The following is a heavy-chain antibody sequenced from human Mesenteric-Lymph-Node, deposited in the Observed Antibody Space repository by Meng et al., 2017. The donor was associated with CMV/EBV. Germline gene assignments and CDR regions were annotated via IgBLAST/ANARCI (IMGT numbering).Heavy chain of an antibody. CDR1: GYTFTSYD. J-gene: IGHJ4*02. CDR2: MNPNSGNT. CDR3: AKGGIPGEQLSYFFHY. V-gene: IGHV1-8*02. D-gene: IGHD1-26*01. Sequence: ASVKVSCKASGYTFTSYDINWVRQATGQGLEWMGWMNPNSGNTGYAQKFQGRFTVSRDNSKNTLYLEMNSLRTEDTALYYCAKGGIPGEQLSYFFHYWGQGTLVTVSS.